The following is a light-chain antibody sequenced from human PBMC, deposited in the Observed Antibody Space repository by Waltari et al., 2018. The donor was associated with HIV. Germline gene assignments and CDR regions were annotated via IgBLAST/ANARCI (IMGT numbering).Light chain of an antibody. J-gene: IGKJ3*01. CDR1: QDINIY. Sequence: DIQMTQSPSSLSAFISTGVTMTCLASQDINIYLNWFQQKPGQAPNLLILAASTLHTGVPSRFSGGGSGTEFTLTISSLKPEDFATYYCLQTYKTPLTFGPGTKLEIK. V-gene: IGKV1-39*01. CDR2: AAS. CDR3: LQTYKTPLT.